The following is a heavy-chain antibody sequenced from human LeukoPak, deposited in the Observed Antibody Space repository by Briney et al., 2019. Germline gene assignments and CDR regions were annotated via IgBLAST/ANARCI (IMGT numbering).Heavy chain of an antibody. Sequence: GGSLRLSCAASGFTLSSYSMNWVRQAPGKGLEWVSSISSSSSYIYYADSVKGRFTISRDNAKSSLYLQMNSLRAEDTAVYYCAKSGGYGLIDYWGQGTLVTVSS. V-gene: IGHV3-21*01. CDR2: ISSSSSYI. J-gene: IGHJ4*01. D-gene: IGHD6-25*01. CDR1: GFTLSSYS. CDR3: AKSGGYGLIDY.